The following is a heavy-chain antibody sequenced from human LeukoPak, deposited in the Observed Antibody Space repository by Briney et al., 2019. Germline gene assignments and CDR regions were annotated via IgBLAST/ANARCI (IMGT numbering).Heavy chain of an antibody. J-gene: IGHJ4*02. CDR1: GYTFTSYG. V-gene: IGHV1-18*01. D-gene: IGHD3-22*01. CDR2: ISAYNGNT. CDR3: ARDPPYYYDSSGYPTPAYYFDY. Sequence: GASVKVSCKASGYTFTSYGISWVRQAPGQGLEWMGWISAYNGNTNYAQKLQGRVTMTTDTSTSTAYMELRSLRSDDTAVYYCARDPPYYYDSSGYPTPAYYFDYWGQGTLVTVSS.